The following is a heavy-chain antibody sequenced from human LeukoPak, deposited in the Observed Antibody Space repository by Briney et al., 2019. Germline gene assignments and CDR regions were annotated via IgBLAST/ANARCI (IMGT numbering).Heavy chain of an antibody. V-gene: IGHV3-53*01. D-gene: IGHD3-10*01. J-gene: IGHJ6*02. Sequence: GGSLRLSCAASGFTVSSNYMSWVRQAPGKGLEWVSVIYSGGSTYYADSVKGRFTISRDNSKNTLYLQMNSLRAEDTAVYYCAKDIAFNYGSGSYYKGPNYYYYGMDVWGQGTTVTVSS. CDR2: IYSGGST. CDR1: GFTVSSNY. CDR3: AKDIAFNYGSGSYYKGPNYYYYGMDV.